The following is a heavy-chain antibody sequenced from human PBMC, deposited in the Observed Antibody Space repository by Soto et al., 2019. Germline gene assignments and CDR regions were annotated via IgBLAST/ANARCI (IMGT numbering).Heavy chain of an antibody. Sequence: QVQLVQSGPEVKKPGASVKVSCEASGYTFTTSGISWVRQAPGQGLEWMGWISTYNGDTNSAQKFQGSVTMTADTSTGTAYMELMSLKSDDTAVYYCARQGSWPYYYYGLDVWGQGTTVTVSS. J-gene: IGHJ6*02. CDR1: GYTFTTSG. CDR3: ARQGSWPYYYYGLDV. D-gene: IGHD1-26*01. V-gene: IGHV1-18*01. CDR2: ISTYNGDT.